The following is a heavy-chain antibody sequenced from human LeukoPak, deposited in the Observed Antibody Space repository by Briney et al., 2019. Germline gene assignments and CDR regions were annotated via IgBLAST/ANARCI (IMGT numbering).Heavy chain of an antibody. CDR2: IYFTGSD. CDR1: VGSIRSSSYY. CDR3: ARHKVPGDCSSTSCYYFDY. V-gene: IGHV4-39*01. D-gene: IGHD2-2*01. J-gene: IGHJ4*02. Sequence: SETLSLTCTVSVGSIRSSSYYWGWIRQPPGKGLEGIGCIYFTGSDYFSPPLKRRVIMPVGTSKNQVSLKLNSVTAADTAVYYCARHKVPGDCSSTSCYYFDYWGQGTLVTVSS.